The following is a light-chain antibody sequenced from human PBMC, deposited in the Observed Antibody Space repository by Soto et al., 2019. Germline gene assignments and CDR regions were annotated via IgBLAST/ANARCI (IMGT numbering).Light chain of an antibody. CDR1: QSVGSSF. Sequence: EIVLTQSPGTLSLSPGERATLSCRASQSVGSSFLAWYQQKPGQGPRLLIYGASSRATGIPDRFSGSGSGTDFTLSISRLEPEDVAVYCCQEYGSSPRTFGKGTKVEIK. J-gene: IGKJ1*01. CDR2: GAS. CDR3: QEYGSSPRT. V-gene: IGKV3-20*01.